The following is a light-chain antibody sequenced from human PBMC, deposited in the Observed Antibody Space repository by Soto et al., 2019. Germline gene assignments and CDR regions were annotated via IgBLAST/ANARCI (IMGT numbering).Light chain of an antibody. CDR3: QQYGSSSWT. CDR1: QSVSSSY. J-gene: IGKJ1*01. CDR2: GAS. V-gene: IGKV3-20*01. Sequence: EIVLTQSPGTLSLSPGERATLSCRASQSVSSSYLAWYQQKPGQAPRLLIYGASSRATGIPDRFSGSGSGTDLPLTISSLEPEDFAVYCCQQYGSSSWTFGQGTKVEIK.